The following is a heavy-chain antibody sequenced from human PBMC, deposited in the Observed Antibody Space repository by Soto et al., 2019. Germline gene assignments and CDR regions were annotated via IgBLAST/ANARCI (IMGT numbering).Heavy chain of an antibody. CDR1: GGSISSSSYY. CDR3: ARQVAVAGTLYGMDV. D-gene: IGHD6-19*01. J-gene: IGHJ6*02. CDR2: IYYSGST. Sequence: PSETLSLTCTVSGGSISSSSYYWGWIRQPPGKGLEWIGSIYYSGSTYYNPSLKSRVTISVDTSKNQFSLKLSSVTVADTAVYYCARQVAVAGTLYGMDVWGQGTTVTVSS. V-gene: IGHV4-39*01.